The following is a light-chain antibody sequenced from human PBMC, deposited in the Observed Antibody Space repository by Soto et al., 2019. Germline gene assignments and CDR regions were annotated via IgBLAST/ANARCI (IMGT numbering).Light chain of an antibody. CDR1: QSISDS. V-gene: IGKV1-5*01. Sequence: DIQMTQSPSTLSASVGDRVTITCLASQSISDSLAWYQQKPGKAPDLLISDVSSLERGVASRFSGSGSGTEFTLTISSMQPDDSATYYCQQYRGYSRTFGQGTKVDI. J-gene: IGKJ1*01. CDR3: QQYRGYSRT. CDR2: DVS.